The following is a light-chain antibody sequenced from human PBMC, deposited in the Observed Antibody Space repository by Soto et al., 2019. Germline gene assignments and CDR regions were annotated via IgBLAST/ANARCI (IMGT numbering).Light chain of an antibody. V-gene: IGKV1-5*03. CDR2: KAS. CDR1: QSISSW. Sequence: DIQMTQSPSTLSASVGDRVTITCRASQSISSWLAWYQQKPGKAPKLLIYKASSLESGVPSRFSGSGSGTEFTLTTSSLQPDDFAIYYCQQYKSFSLTFGGGTKVEIK. CDR3: QQYKSFSLT. J-gene: IGKJ4*01.